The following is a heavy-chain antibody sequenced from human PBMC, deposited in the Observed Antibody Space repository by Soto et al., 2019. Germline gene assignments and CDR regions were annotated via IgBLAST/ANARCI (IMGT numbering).Heavy chain of an antibody. CDR1: GYSFSYYG. J-gene: IGHJ5*01. Sequence: GASVKVSCKAFGYSFSYYGINWVRQAPGQGLEWMGWSNPYNGHKNYAQNFADRLTMTTDTSTATVSMELRNLKSDDTAVYYCVRDRLRGYDNSGFYSWG. CDR3: VRDRLRGYDNSGFYS. CDR2: SNPYNGHK. V-gene: IGHV1-18*01. D-gene: IGHD3-22*01.